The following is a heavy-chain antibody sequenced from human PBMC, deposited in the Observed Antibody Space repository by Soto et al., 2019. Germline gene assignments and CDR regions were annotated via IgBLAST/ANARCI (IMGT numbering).Heavy chain of an antibody. CDR1: GFTFSSYG. CDR2: ISYDGSNK. CDR3: AKIGRMVRGVIAYFDY. D-gene: IGHD3-10*01. Sequence: PGGSLRLSCAASGFTFSSYGMHWVRQAPGKGLERVAVISYDGSNKYYADSVKGRFTISRDNSKNTLYLQMNSLRAEDTAVYYCAKIGRMVRGVIAYFDYWGQGTLVTVSS. J-gene: IGHJ4*02. V-gene: IGHV3-30*18.